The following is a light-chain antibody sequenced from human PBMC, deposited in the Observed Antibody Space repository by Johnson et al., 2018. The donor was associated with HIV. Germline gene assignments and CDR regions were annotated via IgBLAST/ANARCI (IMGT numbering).Light chain of an antibody. CDR2: ENN. J-gene: IGLJ1*01. V-gene: IGLV1-51*02. CDR1: SSNIGNNY. CDR3: GTWDSSLRAGCYV. Sequence: QSVLTQPPSVSAAPGQKVTISCSGSSSNIGNNYVSWYQQLPGTAPKLLIYENNKRPSGIPDRFSGSQSGTSATLGLSVLQTGDAADFYCGTWDSSLRAGCYVFGTGTKVTVL.